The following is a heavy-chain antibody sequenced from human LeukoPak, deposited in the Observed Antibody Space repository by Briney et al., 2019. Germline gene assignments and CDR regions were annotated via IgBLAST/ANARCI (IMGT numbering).Heavy chain of an antibody. V-gene: IGHV4-59*01. CDR2: IYDSGNS. Sequence: SETLSLTCTVSGGSINNYYWSWIRQLPGKGLEWIGYIYDSGNSNYSPSLKSRVTISVDTSKNQFSLKLTSVTAADTAVYYCARSGGTWIYNYWGQGTLVTVSS. CDR1: GGSINNYY. CDR3: ARSGGTWIYNY. D-gene: IGHD1-7*01. J-gene: IGHJ4*02.